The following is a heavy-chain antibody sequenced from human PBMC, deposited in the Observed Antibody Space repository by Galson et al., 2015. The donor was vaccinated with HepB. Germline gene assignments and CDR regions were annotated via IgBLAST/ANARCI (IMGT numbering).Heavy chain of an antibody. Sequence: SVKVSCKASGFTFTSSAVQWVRQARGQRLEWIGWIVVGSGNTNYAQKFQERVTITRDMSTSTAYMELSSLRSEDTAVYYCAADFLTGYYFAFDIWGQGTMVTVSS. CDR3: AADFLTGYYFAFDI. D-gene: IGHD3-9*01. CDR2: IVVGSGNT. CDR1: GFTFTSSA. V-gene: IGHV1-58*01. J-gene: IGHJ3*02.